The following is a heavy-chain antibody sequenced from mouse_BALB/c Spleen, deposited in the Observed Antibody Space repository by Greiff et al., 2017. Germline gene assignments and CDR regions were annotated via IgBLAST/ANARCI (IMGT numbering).Heavy chain of an antibody. V-gene: IGHV1S81*02. Sequence: QVQLKQSGAELVKPGASVKLSCKASGYTFTSYYMYWVKQRPGQGLEWIGEINPSNGGTNFNEKFKSKATLTVDKSSSTAYMQLSSLTSEDSAVYYCTRAARAYFDYWGQGTTLTVSS. CDR2: INPSNGGT. D-gene: IGHD3-1*01. CDR1: GYTFTSYY. CDR3: TRAARAYFDY. J-gene: IGHJ2*01.